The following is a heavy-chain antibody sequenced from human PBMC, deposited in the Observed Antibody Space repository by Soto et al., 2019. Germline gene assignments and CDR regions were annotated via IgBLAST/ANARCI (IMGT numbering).Heavy chain of an antibody. CDR2: IYSGGST. V-gene: IGHV3-66*01. D-gene: IGHD1-26*01. CDR3: ARESSSGNSYFDY. Sequence: EVQLVESGGGLVQPGGSLRLSCAASGFTVSSSNMRWVRQAPGKGLEWVSLIYSGGSTYYADSVKGRFTISRDNSKNTLFLQMNSVRVDDTAMYYCARESSSGNSYFDYWGRGTLVAGSS. J-gene: IGHJ4*02. CDR1: GFTVSSSN.